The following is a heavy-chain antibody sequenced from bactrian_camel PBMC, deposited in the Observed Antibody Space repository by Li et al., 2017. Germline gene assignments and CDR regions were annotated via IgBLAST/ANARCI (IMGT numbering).Heavy chain of an antibody. CDR1: GDIYSTSC. D-gene: IGHD6*01. J-gene: IGHJ4*01. Sequence: VQLVESGGGSVEAGGSLKLSCAVSGDIYSTSCMGWFRQAPGKGLVWVSSISGGGAITRYADTVKGRFTISRDTAKSAVYLQMNSLKPDDTAVYYSVRDGQYGGSWFSGPDNYWGQGTQVTVS. CDR3: VRDGQYGGSWFSGPDNY. V-gene: IGHV3S40*01. CDR2: ISGGGAIT.